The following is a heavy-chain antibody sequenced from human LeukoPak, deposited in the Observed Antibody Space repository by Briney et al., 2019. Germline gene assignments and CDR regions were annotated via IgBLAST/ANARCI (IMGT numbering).Heavy chain of an antibody. J-gene: IGHJ4*02. V-gene: IGHV3-73*01. CDR3: TTTGLPAAG. CDR1: GFTFSGSA. CDR2: IRSKANSYAT. Sequence: GGSLRLSCAASGFTFSGSAMHWVRQASGKGLEWVGRIRSKANSYATAYAASVKGRFTISRDDSKNTAYLQMNSLKTEDTAVYYCTTTGLPAAGWGQGTLVTVSS. D-gene: IGHD1-1*01.